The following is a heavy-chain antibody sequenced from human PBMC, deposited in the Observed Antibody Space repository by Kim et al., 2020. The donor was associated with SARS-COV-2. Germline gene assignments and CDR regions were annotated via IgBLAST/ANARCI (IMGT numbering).Heavy chain of an antibody. Sequence: ASVKVSCKASGYTFTSYAMNWVRQAPEQGLEWMGWINTNSGNPTYAQGFTGRFVFSLDTSVSTAYLQISSLKAEDTAVYYCARDLPHYYGSGSYWPEYAFDIWGQGTMVTVSS. V-gene: IGHV7-4-1*02. J-gene: IGHJ3*02. CDR1: GYTFTSYA. CDR3: ARDLPHYYGSGSYWPEYAFDI. D-gene: IGHD3-10*01. CDR2: INTNSGNP.